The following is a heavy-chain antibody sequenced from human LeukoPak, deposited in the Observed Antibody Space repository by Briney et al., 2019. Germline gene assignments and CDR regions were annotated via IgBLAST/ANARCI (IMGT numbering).Heavy chain of an antibody. J-gene: IGHJ4*02. Sequence: SEPLSLACNVSDGSVSSYHWSWIRQPPGKGLEWIGYISYSGNTNYNPSLKSRVVMSLDTPKNQFSLRLSSVTAADTAVYYCARQRDNALSYFDYWGQGTLVTVSS. D-gene: IGHD1-14*01. CDR3: ARQRDNALSYFDY. V-gene: IGHV4-59*08. CDR1: DGSVSSYH. CDR2: ISYSGNT.